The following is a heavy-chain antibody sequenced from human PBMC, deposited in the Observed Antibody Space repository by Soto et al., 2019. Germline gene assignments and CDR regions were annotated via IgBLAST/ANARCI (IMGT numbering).Heavy chain of an antibody. CDR2: IKSDERST. CDR3: ARDLDSSA. CDR1: GFSFSSNW. Sequence: PGGSLRLSCAASGFSFSSNWMHWVRQAPGKGLEWVSLIKSDERSTSYADSVKGRFTISRDNAKNMLYLQMNSLRAEDTAVYYCARDLDSSARGRGTLVTVPS. J-gene: IGHJ4*02. D-gene: IGHD6-25*01. V-gene: IGHV3-74*01.